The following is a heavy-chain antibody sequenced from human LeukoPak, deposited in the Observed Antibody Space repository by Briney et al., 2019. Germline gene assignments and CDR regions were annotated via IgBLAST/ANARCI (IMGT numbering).Heavy chain of an antibody. CDR2: INPNSGGT. CDR3: ARQQTNWFDP. J-gene: IGHJ5*02. V-gene: IGHV1-2*02. CDR1: GYTFTGYY. Sequence: ASVKVSCKASGYTFTGYYMHWVRQAPGQGLEWMGWINPNSGGTNYAQKFQGRVTMTRDTSISTAYMELSSLKASDTAMYYCARQQTNWFDPWGQGTLVTVSS.